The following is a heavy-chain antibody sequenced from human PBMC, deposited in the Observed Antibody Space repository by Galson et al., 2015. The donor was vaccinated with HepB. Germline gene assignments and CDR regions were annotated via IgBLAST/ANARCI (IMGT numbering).Heavy chain of an antibody. J-gene: IGHJ4*02. CDR2: ISYDGSNK. Sequence: SLRLSCAASGFTFSSYAMHWVRQAPGKGLEWVAVISYDGSNKYYADSVKGRFTISRDNSKNTLYLQMNSLRAGDTAVHYCARVSHTTTSHIFDCWGLGTLVTVSP. V-gene: IGHV3-30*04. D-gene: IGHD2/OR15-2a*01. CDR1: GFTFSSYA. CDR3: ARVSHTTTSHIFDC.